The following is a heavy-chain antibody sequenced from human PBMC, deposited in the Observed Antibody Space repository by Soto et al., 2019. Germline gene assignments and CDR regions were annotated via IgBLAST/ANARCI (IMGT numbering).Heavy chain of an antibody. CDR2: MNPNSGNT. J-gene: IGHJ4*02. V-gene: IGHV1-8*01. Sequence: QVQLVQSGAEVKKPGASVKVSCKASGYIFTNYDVNWVRQAPGQGLEWMGWMNPNSGNTGYAQNFQGRVTMTRNTSISTVYMKLNSLRSEDTAVYYCARCLNPRRSLYDFWSGYFSPLDHWGQGTQVTVSS. CDR3: ARCLNPRRSLYDFWSGYFSPLDH. CDR1: GYIFTNYD. D-gene: IGHD3-3*01.